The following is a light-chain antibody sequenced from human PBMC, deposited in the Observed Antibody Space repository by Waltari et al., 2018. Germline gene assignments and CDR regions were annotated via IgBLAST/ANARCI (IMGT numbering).Light chain of an antibody. Sequence: QLVLTQSPSASAPLGASVKLTCTLSSGHSSNIVAWLQQRPEKGPRYLMKVNSDGSHIKGDEIPDRFSGSSSGAERYLTISSLQSDDEADYYCQTGGHGTWVFGGGTTLTVL. CDR1: SGHSSNI. CDR3: QTGGHGTWV. J-gene: IGLJ3*02. V-gene: IGLV4-69*01. CDR2: VNSDGSH.